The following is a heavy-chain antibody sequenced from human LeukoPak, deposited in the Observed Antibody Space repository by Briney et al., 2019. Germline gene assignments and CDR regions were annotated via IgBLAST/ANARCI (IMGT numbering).Heavy chain of an antibody. D-gene: IGHD6-6*01. Sequence: PGGSLRLSCAASGFTFSSYWMHWVRQAPGKGLVWVSRINSDGSSTSYADSVKGRFTISRDNAKNTLYLQMNSLRAEDTAVYYCARVYSSSSVGFLYYFDYWGQGTLVTVSS. CDR3: ARVYSSSSVGFLYYFDY. V-gene: IGHV3-74*01. CDR2: INSDGSST. J-gene: IGHJ4*02. CDR1: GFTFSSYW.